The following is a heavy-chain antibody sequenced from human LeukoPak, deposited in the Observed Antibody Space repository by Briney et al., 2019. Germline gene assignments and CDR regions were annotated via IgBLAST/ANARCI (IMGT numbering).Heavy chain of an antibody. V-gene: IGHV4-39*07. CDR1: GGSISSSSYY. D-gene: IGHD2-21*02. CDR2: IYYSGST. CDR3: ARVLWAYCGGDCRNPFNYAFDI. J-gene: IGHJ3*02. Sequence: SETLSLTCTVSGGSISSSSYYWGWIRQPPGKGLEWIGSIYYSGSTYYNPSLKSRVTISVDTSKNQFSLKLSSVTAADTAVYYCARVLWAYCGGDCRNPFNYAFDIWGQGTMVTVSS.